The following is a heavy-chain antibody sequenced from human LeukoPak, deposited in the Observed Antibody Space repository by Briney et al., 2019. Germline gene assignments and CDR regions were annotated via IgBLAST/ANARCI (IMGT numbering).Heavy chain of an antibody. Sequence: GGSLRLSCAASGCTFSDFGMTWVRQAPGKGLEWVSYISSSSLSIYYADSVKGRFTISRDNARNSLYLQMNSLRAEDTAMYYCARDATPTQLWFRGSFDYWGLGALVTVAS. V-gene: IGHV3-48*01. CDR1: GCTFSDFG. J-gene: IGHJ4*02. CDR3: ARDATPTQLWFRGSFDY. D-gene: IGHD5-18*01. CDR2: ISSSSLSI.